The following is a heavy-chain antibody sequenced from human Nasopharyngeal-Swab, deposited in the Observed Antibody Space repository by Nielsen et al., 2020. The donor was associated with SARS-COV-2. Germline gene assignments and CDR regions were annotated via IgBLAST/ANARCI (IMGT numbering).Heavy chain of an antibody. CDR3: ARDYYGSGSYDFLGLYYYGMDV. V-gene: IGHV4-39*02. J-gene: IGHJ6*02. CDR1: GGSISSSSYY. D-gene: IGHD3-10*01. CDR2: IYYSGST. Sequence: SETLSLTCTVSGGSISSSSYYWGWIRQPPGKGLEWIGSIYYSGSTYYNPSLKSRVTISVDTSKNQFSLKLSSVTAADTAAYYCARDYYGSGSYDFLGLYYYGMDVWGQGTTVTVSS.